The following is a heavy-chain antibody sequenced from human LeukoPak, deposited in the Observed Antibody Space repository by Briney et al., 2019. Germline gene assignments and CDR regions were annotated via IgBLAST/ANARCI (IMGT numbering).Heavy chain of an antibody. CDR1: GGPFSGYY. D-gene: IGHD3-10*01. V-gene: IGHV4-34*01. J-gene: IGHJ4*02. CDR3: ARGDIWFGEY. CDR2: INHSGST. Sequence: SETLSLTCAVYGGPFSGYYWSWIRQPPGKGLEWIGEINHSGSTNYNPSLKSRVTISIDTSKNQFSLKLRSVTAADTAVYYFARGDIWFGEYWGQGTLVTVSS.